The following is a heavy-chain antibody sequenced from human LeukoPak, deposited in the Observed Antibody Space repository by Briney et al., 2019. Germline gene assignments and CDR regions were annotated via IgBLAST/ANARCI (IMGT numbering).Heavy chain of an antibody. D-gene: IGHD2-15*01. Sequence: GGSLRLSCAASGFTLTKYAMSWVRQAPGKGLEWVSSINPSSGNTYYADSVKGRFTISGDNSKNTLYLQMNSLGAEDTAVYYCAKEHMAAAVYYFDYWGQGTLVTVSS. CDR3: AKEHMAAAVYYFDY. V-gene: IGHV3-23*01. CDR1: GFTLTKYA. J-gene: IGHJ4*02. CDR2: INPSSGNT.